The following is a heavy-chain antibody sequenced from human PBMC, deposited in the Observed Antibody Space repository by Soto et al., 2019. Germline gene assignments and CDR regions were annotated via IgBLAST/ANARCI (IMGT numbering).Heavy chain of an antibody. Sequence: EVQLLESGGGLVQPGGSLRLSCAASGFTFSSYAMSWVRQAPGKGLEWVSVISGSGAGTYYADSVKGRFTISRDNSKNTLYLQMNSLRAEDTAVYCCAKVGGDILTAFLYYFDYWGQGTLVTVSS. V-gene: IGHV3-23*01. J-gene: IGHJ4*02. D-gene: IGHD3-9*01. CDR3: AKVGGDILTAFLYYFDY. CDR2: ISGSGAGT. CDR1: GFTFSSYA.